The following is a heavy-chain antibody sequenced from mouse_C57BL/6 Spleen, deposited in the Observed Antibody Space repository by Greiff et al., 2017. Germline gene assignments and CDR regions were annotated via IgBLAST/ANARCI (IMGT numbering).Heavy chain of an antibody. CDR1: GYTFTDYE. D-gene: IGHD2-4*01. Sequence: QVQLQQSGAELVRPGASVTLSCKASGYTFTDYEMHWVKQTPVHGLEWIGAIDPETGGTAYTQKFKGKAILTADKSSSTAYMELRSLTSEDSAVDYCTRSGGYDYPGDWGQGTTLTVAS. V-gene: IGHV1-15*01. J-gene: IGHJ2*01. CDR3: TRSGGYDYPGD. CDR2: IDPETGGT.